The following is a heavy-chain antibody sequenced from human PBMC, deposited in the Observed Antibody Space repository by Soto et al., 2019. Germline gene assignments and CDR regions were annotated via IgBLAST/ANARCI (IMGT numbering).Heavy chain of an antibody. CDR3: AKDRRNEAVYYFDS. V-gene: IGHV3-30*18. CDR2: ISDDGSDK. J-gene: IGHJ4*02. Sequence: QVQVVESGGGVVQPGGSLRLSCAASGFTFATYAMHWVRQAPGKGLEWVAVISDDGSDKYYADSVKGRFSISRDNSKSTLFLQLDSLRPEDTAVYRCAKDRRNEAVYYFDSWGQGALITVSS. CDR1: GFTFATYA. D-gene: IGHD1-1*01.